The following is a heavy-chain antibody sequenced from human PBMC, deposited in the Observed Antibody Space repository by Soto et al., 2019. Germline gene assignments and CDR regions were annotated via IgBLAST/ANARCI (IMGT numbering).Heavy chain of an antibody. J-gene: IGHJ4*02. Sequence: QMQLVQSGPEVKKPGTSVKVSCKASGFTFTSSAVQWVRQARGQRLEWIGWIVVGSGNTNYAQKFQERVTITRDMSTSTAYTELSSLRSEDTAVYYCAAGIQPYYFDYWGQGTLVTVSS. D-gene: IGHD5-18*01. CDR2: IVVGSGNT. V-gene: IGHV1-58*01. CDR1: GFTFTSSA. CDR3: AAGIQPYYFDY.